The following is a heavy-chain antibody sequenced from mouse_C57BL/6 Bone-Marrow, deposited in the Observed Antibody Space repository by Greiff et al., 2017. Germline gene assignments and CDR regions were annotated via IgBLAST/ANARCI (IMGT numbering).Heavy chain of an antibody. CDR3: ARIIYDYDGDWYFDV. D-gene: IGHD2-4*01. V-gene: IGHV1-63*01. Sequence: QVQLQQSGAELVRPGTSVKMSCKASGYTFTNYWIGWAKQRPGHGLEWIGDIYPGGGYTNYNEKFKGKATLTADKSSSTAYMQFSSLTSEDSAIYYCARIIYDYDGDWYFDVWGTGTTVTVSS. J-gene: IGHJ1*03. CDR2: IYPGGGYT. CDR1: GYTFTNYW.